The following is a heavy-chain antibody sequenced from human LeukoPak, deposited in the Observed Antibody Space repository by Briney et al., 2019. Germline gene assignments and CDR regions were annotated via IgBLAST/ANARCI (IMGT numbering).Heavy chain of an antibody. D-gene: IGHD6-19*01. CDR2: IYNSGST. Sequence: SETLSLTCTVSGVSISSHYWSWIRQPPGKGLEWIGYIYNSGSTNYNPSLKSRVTISVDTSKNQFSLKLSSVTAADTAVYYCARLAVAGNTGYYFNSWGQGTPVTVSS. J-gene: IGHJ4*02. V-gene: IGHV4-59*08. CDR1: GVSISSHY. CDR3: ARLAVAGNTGYYFNS.